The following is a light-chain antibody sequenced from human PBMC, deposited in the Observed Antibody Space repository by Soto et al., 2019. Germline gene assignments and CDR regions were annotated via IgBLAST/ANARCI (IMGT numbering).Light chain of an antibody. J-gene: IGKJ2*01. CDR3: QQYDNLPYT. Sequence: DIQMTQSPSSLSASVGDRVTITCQASQDISKYLNWYQQKPGKAPKLLVSDASNLDTGVPSRFSGSGYGTDFTFTISSLQPEVIATYYCQQYDNLPYTFGQGTKLEIK. V-gene: IGKV1-33*01. CDR2: DAS. CDR1: QDISKY.